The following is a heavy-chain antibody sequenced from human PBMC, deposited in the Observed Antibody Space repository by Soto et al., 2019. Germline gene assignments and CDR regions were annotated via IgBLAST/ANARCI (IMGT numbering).Heavy chain of an antibody. CDR2: IYYSGST. CDR1: GGSISSGGYY. CDR3: ARSFVVAAAGPFDY. Sequence: QVQLQESGPGLVKPSQTLSLTCTVSGGSISSGGYYWRWIRQHPGKVLEWIGYIYYSGSTYYNPSLKSRVTISVDTSKNQCSLRLRSVSAGDKAVYYCARSFVVAAAGPFDYWGQGTLGTVSS. V-gene: IGHV4-31*03. J-gene: IGHJ4*02. D-gene: IGHD6-13*01.